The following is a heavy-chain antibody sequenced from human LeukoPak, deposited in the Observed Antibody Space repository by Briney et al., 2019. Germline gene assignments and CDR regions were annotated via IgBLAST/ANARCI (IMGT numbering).Heavy chain of an antibody. Sequence: GGSLRLSCAASGFIFSSYAMSWVRQAPGKGLEWVSYISPSGSTIFYADSVKGRFTISRDNSKKSLYLEVNSLRAEDTAVYFCARCTGSYSYYFDYWGQGSLVTVSS. CDR2: ISPSGSTI. CDR3: ARCTGSYSYYFDY. J-gene: IGHJ4*02. CDR1: GFIFSSYA. V-gene: IGHV3-48*03. D-gene: IGHD1-26*01.